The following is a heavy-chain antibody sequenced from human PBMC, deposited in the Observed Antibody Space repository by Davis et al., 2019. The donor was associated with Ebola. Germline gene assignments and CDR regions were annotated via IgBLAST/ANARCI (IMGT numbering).Heavy chain of an antibody. Sequence: AASVKVSCKASGYTFTSYYMHWVRQAPGQGLEWMGIINPSGGSTSYAQKFQGRVTMTRDTSTRTVYMELSSLRSEDTAVYYCARDYYDSSGYYHNLANWFDPWGQGTLVTVSS. V-gene: IGHV1-46*01. J-gene: IGHJ5*02. D-gene: IGHD3-22*01. CDR2: INPSGGST. CDR3: ARDYYDSSGYYHNLANWFDP. CDR1: GYTFTSYY.